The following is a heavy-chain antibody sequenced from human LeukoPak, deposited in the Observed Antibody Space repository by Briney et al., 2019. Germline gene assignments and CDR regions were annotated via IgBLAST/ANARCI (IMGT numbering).Heavy chain of an antibody. CDR1: GGTFSSYA. D-gene: IGHD5-18*01. Sequence: ASVKVSCTASGGTFSSYAISWVRQAPGQGLEWMGWISAYNGNTNYAQTLQGRVTMTTDTSTSTAYMELKSLRSDDTAVYYCXXXXXTAIPGGLDYWGQGTLVTVSS. CDR3: XXXXXTAIPGGLDY. V-gene: IGHV1-18*01. J-gene: IGHJ4*02. CDR2: ISAYNGNT.